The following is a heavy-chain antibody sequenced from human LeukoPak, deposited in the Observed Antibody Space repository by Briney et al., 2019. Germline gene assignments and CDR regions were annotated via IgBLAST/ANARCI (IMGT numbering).Heavy chain of an antibody. CDR2: ISSSSSTI. Sequence: GGSLRLSCAVSGFPISLYSMNWVRQAPGKGLEWVSYISSSSSTIYYADSVKGRFTISRDNAKNSLYLQMNSLRDEDTAVYYCARAVSSWRAVVHYWGQGTLVTVSS. CDR1: GFPISLYS. V-gene: IGHV3-48*02. D-gene: IGHD3-3*01. CDR3: ARAVSSWRAVVHY. J-gene: IGHJ4*02.